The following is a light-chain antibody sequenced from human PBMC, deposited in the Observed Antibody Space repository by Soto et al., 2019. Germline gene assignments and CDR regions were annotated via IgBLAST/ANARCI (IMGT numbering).Light chain of an antibody. V-gene: IGKV1-5*03. CDR3: RQYNSYPFT. J-gene: IGKJ4*01. CDR1: QSISSW. CDR2: KAS. Sequence: DIPMTQSPSTLSASVGDRVTITCRASQSISSWLAWYQQKPGKAPKVLIYKASSLESGVPSRFSGSGSGTEFTLTISSLQPDDFASYYCRQYNSYPFTFGGGTKVEIK.